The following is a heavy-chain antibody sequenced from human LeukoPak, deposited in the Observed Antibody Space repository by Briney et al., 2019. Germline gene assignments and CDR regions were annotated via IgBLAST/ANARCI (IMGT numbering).Heavy chain of an antibody. CDR3: ARAXSLXAPAGTFANS. D-gene: IGHD6-13*01. Sequence: ASVKVSCKASGYTFTAYFLHWVRRAPGQGFEWMGWINPNSGGTYYTQTFQGRVTMTRDTSISTAYMELSSLRSDDTAVYYCARAXSLXAPAGTFANSWGQGTLVTVSS. CDR2: INPNSGGT. CDR1: GYTFTAYF. J-gene: IGHJ4*02. V-gene: IGHV1-2*02.